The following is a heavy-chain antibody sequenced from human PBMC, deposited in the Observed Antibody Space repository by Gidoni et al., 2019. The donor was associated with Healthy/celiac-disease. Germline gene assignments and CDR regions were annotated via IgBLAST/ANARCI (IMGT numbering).Heavy chain of an antibody. CDR2: ISWNSGSI. CDR3: AKDIRYSGSYYWDY. D-gene: IGHD1-26*01. CDR1: GFTFDDYA. V-gene: IGHV3-9*01. J-gene: IGHJ4*02. Sequence: EVQLVESGGGLVQPGRSLRLSCAASGFTFDDYAMHWVRQAPGKGLEWVSGISWNSGSIGYADSVKGRFTISRDNAKNSLYLQMNSLRAEDTALYYCAKDIRYSGSYYWDYWGQGTLVTVSS.